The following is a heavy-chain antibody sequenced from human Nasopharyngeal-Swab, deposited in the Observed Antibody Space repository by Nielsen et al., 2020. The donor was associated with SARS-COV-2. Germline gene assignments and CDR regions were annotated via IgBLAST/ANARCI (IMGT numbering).Heavy chain of an antibody. J-gene: IGHJ6*02. CDR1: GFTFRSYW. Sequence: GESLKISCAASGFTFRSYWMSWVRQAPGKGLEWVANIKQDGSEKYYVDSVKGRFTISRDNAKNSLYLQMNSLRAEDTAVYYCVSGDGMDVWGQGTTVTVSS. V-gene: IGHV3-7*01. D-gene: IGHD7-27*01. CDR2: IKQDGSEK. CDR3: VSGDGMDV.